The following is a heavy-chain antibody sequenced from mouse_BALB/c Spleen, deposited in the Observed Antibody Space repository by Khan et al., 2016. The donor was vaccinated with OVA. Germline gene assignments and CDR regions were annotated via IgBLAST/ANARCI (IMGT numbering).Heavy chain of an antibody. CDR1: GYTFTDYI. V-gene: IGHV1-77*01. CDR2: IFPGSDTP. CDR3: ARGVYSVFAY. Sequence: QVQLQQSGPELVKPGASLKVSCKASGYTFTDYIIGWVRQSTRQGLEWIGDIFPGSDTPYYNEKLKDKATLTADKSSNTDYMQLSRLTSEDTEVYFCARGVYSVFAYWGQGTLVTVSA. D-gene: IGHD3-1*01. J-gene: IGHJ3*01.